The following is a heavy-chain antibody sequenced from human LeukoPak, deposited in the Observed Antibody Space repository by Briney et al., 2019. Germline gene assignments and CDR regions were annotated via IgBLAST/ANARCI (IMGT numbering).Heavy chain of an antibody. J-gene: IGHJ4*02. Sequence: SETLSLTCAVYGGSFSGYYWSWIRQPPGKGLEWIGEINHSGSTNYNPSLKSRVTISVDASKNQFSLKLTSVTAADTAVYYCARVVASTSIDSWGQGTLVTVSS. CDR1: GGSFSGYY. CDR3: ARVVASTSIDS. D-gene: IGHD2-15*01. V-gene: IGHV4-34*01. CDR2: INHSGST.